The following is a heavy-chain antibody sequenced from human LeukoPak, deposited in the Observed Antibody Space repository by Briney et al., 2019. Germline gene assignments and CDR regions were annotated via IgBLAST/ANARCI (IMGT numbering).Heavy chain of an antibody. D-gene: IGHD6-19*01. CDR3: ARDRSSGAGIAVAGTPLY. J-gene: IGHJ4*02. V-gene: IGHV3-74*01. Sequence: GGSLRLSCATSGFTFNNYWMHWVRQAPGKGLVWVSRINSDGSSTSYADSVKGRFTISRDNAKNTLYLQMNSLRAEDTAVYHCARDRSSGAGIAVAGTPLYWGQGTLVTVSS. CDR1: GFTFNNYW. CDR2: INSDGSST.